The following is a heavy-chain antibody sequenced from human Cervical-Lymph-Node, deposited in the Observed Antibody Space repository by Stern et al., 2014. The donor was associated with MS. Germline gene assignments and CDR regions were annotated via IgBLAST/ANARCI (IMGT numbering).Heavy chain of an antibody. CDR2: ISWNSGDI. V-gene: IGHV3-9*01. CDR1: GIIFGGYV. CDR3: AKDLGEVFYYGMDV. J-gene: IGHJ6*02. D-gene: IGHD2-21*01. Sequence: VQLVQSGGGLVQPGGSLRLSRAAAGIIFGGYVLHWVRQAPGKGLEWVAGISWNSGDIAYTDSVKGRFTISRDNAKNSLYLHMNSLRAEDTALYYCAKDLGEVFYYGMDVWGQGTTVTVSS.